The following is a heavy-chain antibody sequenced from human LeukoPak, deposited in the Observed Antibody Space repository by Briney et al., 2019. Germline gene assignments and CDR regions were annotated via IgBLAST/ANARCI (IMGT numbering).Heavy chain of an antibody. D-gene: IGHD6-13*01. CDR1: GFTFSSYS. Sequence: GGSLRLSCAASGFTFSSYSMNWVRQAPGKGLEWVSSISSSSSYIYYADSVKGRFTISRDNAKNSLYLQMNSLRAEDTAVYYCARGHSSSWYTVGPNWFDPWGQGTLVTVSS. CDR3: ARGHSSSWYTVGPNWFDP. CDR2: ISSSSSYI. V-gene: IGHV3-21*01. J-gene: IGHJ5*02.